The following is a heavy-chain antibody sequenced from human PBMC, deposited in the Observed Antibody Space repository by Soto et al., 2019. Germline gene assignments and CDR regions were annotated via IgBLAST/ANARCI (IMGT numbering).Heavy chain of an antibody. D-gene: IGHD6-13*01. J-gene: IGHJ4*02. Sequence: ASVKVSCKVSGYTLTELSMHWVRQAPGKGLEWMGGFDPEDGETIYAQKFQGRVTMTEDTSTSTAYMELRSLRSDDTAVYYCARVEGSSWYLLPVLWGQGTLVTVSS. CDR1: GYTLTELS. CDR3: ARVEGSSWYLLPVL. CDR2: FDPEDGET. V-gene: IGHV1-24*01.